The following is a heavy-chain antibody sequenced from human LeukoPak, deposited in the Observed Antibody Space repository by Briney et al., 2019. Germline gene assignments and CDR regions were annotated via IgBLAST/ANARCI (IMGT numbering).Heavy chain of an antibody. V-gene: IGHV3-23*01. J-gene: IGHJ4*02. Sequence: GGALRLSCAASGFTFSSYAMSWVRQAPGKGLEWVSAIRDSGSSTHYADSVKGRFTTSRDNSKNTLFLQMNSLRAEDTAVYYCATRQSHDYGDYPAFDYWGQGTLVTVSS. CDR3: ATRQSHDYGDYPAFDY. CDR1: GFTFSSYA. CDR2: IRDSGSST. D-gene: IGHD4-17*01.